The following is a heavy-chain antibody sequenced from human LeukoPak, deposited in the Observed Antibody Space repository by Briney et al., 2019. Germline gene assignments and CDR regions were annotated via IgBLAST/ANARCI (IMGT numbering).Heavy chain of an antibody. V-gene: IGHV4-59*01. CDR1: GGSISSYY. CDR2: IYYSGST. D-gene: IGHD1-26*01. Sequence: SETLSLTCTVSGGSISSYYWSWIRQPPGKGLEWIGYIYYSGSTNYNPSLKSRVTISLDTSKNQLSLKLSSVTAADTAVYYCARDVGATPGYFDYWGQGTLVTVSS. CDR3: ARDVGATPGYFDY. J-gene: IGHJ4*02.